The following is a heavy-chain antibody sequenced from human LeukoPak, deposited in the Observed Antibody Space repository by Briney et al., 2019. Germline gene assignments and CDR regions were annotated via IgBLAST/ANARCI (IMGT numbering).Heavy chain of an antibody. D-gene: IGHD4-23*01. J-gene: IGHJ4*02. CDR3: AKDRSGTTVVKTLDY. CDR2: ISVSGGST. Sequence: GGSLTLSCPASGFTFSSYVMSWVRQAAGQGLDWVSSISVSGGSTYYADSVKGRFTISRDNSKNTLYLQMNSLRAEDTAVYYCAKDRSGTTVVKTLDYWDQGTLVTVSS. V-gene: IGHV3-23*01. CDR1: GFTFSSYV.